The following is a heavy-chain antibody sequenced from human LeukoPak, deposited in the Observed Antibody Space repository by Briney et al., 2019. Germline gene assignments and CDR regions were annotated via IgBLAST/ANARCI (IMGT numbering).Heavy chain of an antibody. D-gene: IGHD3-22*01. CDR3: AREARYYDSSGYNWYFDL. J-gene: IGHJ2*01. V-gene: IGHV4-34*01. CDR1: GGSFSGYY. Sequence: PSETLSLTCAVYGGSFSGYYWSWIRQPPGKGLEWIGETNHSGSTNYNPSLKSRVTISVDTSKNQFSLKLSSVTAADTAVYYCAREARYYDSSGYNWYFDLWGRGTLVTVSS. CDR2: TNHSGST.